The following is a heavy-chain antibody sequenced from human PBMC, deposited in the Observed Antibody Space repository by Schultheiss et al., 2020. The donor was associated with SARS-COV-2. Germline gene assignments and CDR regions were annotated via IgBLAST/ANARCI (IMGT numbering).Heavy chain of an antibody. CDR1: GFTLNSYW. V-gene: IGHV3-74*01. CDR2: ISNDGGTI. Sequence: GGSLRLSCTASGFTLNSYWMHWVRQAPGKGLVWVSRISNDGGTITYADSVKGRFTISRDSGKNTLYLQMNSLTAEDTAVYYCVRVPVTVIDYWGQGTIVTVTS. D-gene: IGHD4-11*01. J-gene: IGHJ4*02. CDR3: VRVPVTVIDY.